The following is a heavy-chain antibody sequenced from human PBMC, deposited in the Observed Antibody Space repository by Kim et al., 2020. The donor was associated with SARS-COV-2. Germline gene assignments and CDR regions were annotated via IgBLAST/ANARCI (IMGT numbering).Heavy chain of an antibody. V-gene: IGHV3-74*01. CDR3: ASYYYGSGSHFDY. J-gene: IGHJ4*02. D-gene: IGHD3-10*01. Sequence: YADSVKGRFTISRDNAKNTLYLQMNSLRAEDTAVYYCASYYYGSGSHFDYWGQGTLVTVSS.